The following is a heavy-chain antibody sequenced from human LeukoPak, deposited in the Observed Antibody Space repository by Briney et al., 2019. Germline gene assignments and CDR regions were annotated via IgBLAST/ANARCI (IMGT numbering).Heavy chain of an antibody. CDR2: IIPIFGTA. CDR3: ARGDSSGYYYFDY. V-gene: IGHV1-69*05. D-gene: IGHD3-22*01. J-gene: IGHJ4*02. Sequence: ASVKVSCKASGGTFSSYAISWVRQAPGQGLEWMGGIIPIFGTANHAQKFQGRVTITTDESTSTAYMELSSLRSEDTAVYYCARGDSSGYYYFDYWGQGTLVTVSS. CDR1: GGTFSSYA.